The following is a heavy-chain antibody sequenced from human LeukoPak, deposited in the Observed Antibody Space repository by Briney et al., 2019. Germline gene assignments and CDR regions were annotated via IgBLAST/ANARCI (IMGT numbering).Heavy chain of an antibody. Sequence: SETLSLTCTVSGGSISSYYWSWIRQPPGKGLEWIGYIYYSGSTNYNPSLKSRVTISVDTSKNQSSLKLSSVTAADTAVYYCARGGPEENDYWGQGTLVTVSS. CDR3: ARGGPEENDY. CDR1: GGSISSYY. J-gene: IGHJ4*02. V-gene: IGHV4-59*01. D-gene: IGHD3-16*01. CDR2: IYYSGST.